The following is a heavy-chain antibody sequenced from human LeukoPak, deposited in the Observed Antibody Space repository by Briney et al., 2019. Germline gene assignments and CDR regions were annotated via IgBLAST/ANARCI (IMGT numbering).Heavy chain of an antibody. CDR3: ARAIVGATDDAFDI. Sequence: ASVKVSCKASGYTCTSYGISWVRQAPGQGLEWMGWISAYNGNTNYAQKLQGRVTMTTDTSTSTAYMELRSLRSDDTAVYYCARAIVGATDDAFDIWGQGTMVTVSS. D-gene: IGHD1-26*01. CDR1: GYTCTSYG. CDR2: ISAYNGNT. V-gene: IGHV1-18*01. J-gene: IGHJ3*02.